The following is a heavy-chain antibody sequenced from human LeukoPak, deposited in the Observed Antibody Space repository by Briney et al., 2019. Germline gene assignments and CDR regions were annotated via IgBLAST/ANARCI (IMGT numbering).Heavy chain of an antibody. CDR1: GGSFSGYY. CDR2: INHSGST. J-gene: IGHJ6*03. Sequence: SETLSLTCAVYGGSFSGYYWSWIRQPPGKGLEWIGEINHSGSTNYNPSLKSRVTISVDTSKNQFSLKLSSVTAADTAVYYCARNLQYYYYYMDVWGKGTTVTVSS. D-gene: IGHD4-11*01. CDR3: ARNLQYYYYYMDV. V-gene: IGHV4-34*01.